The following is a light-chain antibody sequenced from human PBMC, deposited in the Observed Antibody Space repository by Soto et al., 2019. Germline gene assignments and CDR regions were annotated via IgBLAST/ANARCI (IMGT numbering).Light chain of an antibody. CDR3: QQRSNWPIT. Sequence: DIVMTQSPATLPVSPAERATLSCRASQSVSSYLAWYQQKPGQAPRLLIYDASNRATGIPARFSGSGSGTDFTLTISSLEPEDFAVYYCQQRSNWPITFGQGTRLEIK. V-gene: IGKV3-11*01. CDR1: QSVSSY. CDR2: DAS. J-gene: IGKJ5*01.